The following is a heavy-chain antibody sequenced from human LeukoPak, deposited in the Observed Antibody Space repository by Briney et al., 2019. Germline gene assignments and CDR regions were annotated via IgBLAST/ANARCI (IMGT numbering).Heavy chain of an antibody. CDR1: GYTFADYF. D-gene: IGHD1-26*01. CDR2: INANSGDT. CDR3: ARGVNSTSNWEFDY. J-gene: IGHJ4*02. V-gene: IGHV1-2*06. Sequence: SVKVSCKTSGYTFADYFIHWVRQAPGQGLEWMGRINANSGDTYYEQKFQGRVTMTRDTSISTAYVEVNWLISDDTAIYYCARGVNSTSNWEFDYWGQGTLVTVSS.